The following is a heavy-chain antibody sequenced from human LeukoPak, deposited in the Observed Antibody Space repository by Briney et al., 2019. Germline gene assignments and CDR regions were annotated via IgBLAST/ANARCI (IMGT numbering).Heavy chain of an antibody. Sequence: GGSLRLSCAASGFTFSSYAMSWVRQAPGKGLEWVSAISGSGGSTYYADSVKGRFTISRDNSKNTLYLQMNSLRAEDTAVYYCARKEDYYDSSGYYYWGQGTLVTVSS. D-gene: IGHD3-22*01. CDR3: ARKEDYYDSSGYYY. CDR1: GFTFSSYA. J-gene: IGHJ4*02. V-gene: IGHV3-23*01. CDR2: ISGSGGST.